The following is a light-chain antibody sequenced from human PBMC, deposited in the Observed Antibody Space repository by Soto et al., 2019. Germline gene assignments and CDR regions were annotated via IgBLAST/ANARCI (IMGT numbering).Light chain of an antibody. CDR1: QSVSSN. Sequence: EIVMTQSPATLSVSPGERATLSCRASQSVSSNLAWYQQKPGQAPRLLIYGASTRATGIPARFSGSGSGTEFTLTIRSRQYDDFAVYSCQQYNNWPPYTFGQGTKLEIK. J-gene: IGKJ2*01. V-gene: IGKV3-15*01. CDR2: GAS. CDR3: QQYNNWPPYT.